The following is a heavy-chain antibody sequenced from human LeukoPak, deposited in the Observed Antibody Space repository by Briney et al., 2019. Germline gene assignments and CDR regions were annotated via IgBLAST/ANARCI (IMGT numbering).Heavy chain of an antibody. J-gene: IGHJ4*02. CDR1: GGTFSSYA. CDR2: IIPIFGTA. Sequence: SVTVSFKGSGGTFSSYAISWVRQAPGQGMEWMGGIIPIFGTANYAQKFQGRVTITADESTSTAYMELSSLRSEDTAVYYCAKPYYGSGAFDYWGQGTLVTVSS. D-gene: IGHD3-10*01. V-gene: IGHV1-69*13. CDR3: AKPYYGSGAFDY.